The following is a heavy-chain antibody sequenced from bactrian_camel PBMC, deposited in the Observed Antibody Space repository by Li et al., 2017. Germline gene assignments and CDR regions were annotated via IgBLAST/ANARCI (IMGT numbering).Heavy chain of an antibody. CDR2: IVSGGSST. CDR3: AKTHGGFRSDAFGVYFDY. Sequence: VQLVESGGGLVQPGGSLRLSCAASGFTVGSYAMSWVRQAPGKGLEWVSAIVSGGSSTYYADSVKGRFTISRDNDENTLFLQLNSLKTEDTAMYYCAKTHGGFRSDAFGVYFDYWGQGTQVTVS. J-gene: IGHJ6*01. D-gene: IGHD5*01. CDR1: GFTVGSYA. V-gene: IGHV3S40*01.